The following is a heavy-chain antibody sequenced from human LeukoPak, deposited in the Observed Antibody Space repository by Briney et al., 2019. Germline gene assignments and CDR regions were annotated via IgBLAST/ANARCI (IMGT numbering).Heavy chain of an antibody. CDR1: GYTFTGYY. D-gene: IGHD3-22*01. J-gene: IGHJ5*02. V-gene: IGHV1-2*02. CDR3: ARWGSSGPGGWFDP. CDR2: INPNSGGT. Sequence: ASVKVSCKASGYTFTGYYMHWVRQAPGQGLGWMGWINPNSGGTNYAQKFQGRVTMTRDTSISTAYMELSRLRSDDTAVYYCARWGSSGPGGWFDPWGQGTLVTVSS.